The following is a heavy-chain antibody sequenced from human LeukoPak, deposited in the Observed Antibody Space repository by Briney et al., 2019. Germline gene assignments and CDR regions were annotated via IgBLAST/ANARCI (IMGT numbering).Heavy chain of an antibody. V-gene: IGHV1-2*02. CDR3: ARDHVWGSYRSKFDY. D-gene: IGHD3-16*02. Sequence: ASVKVSCKASGYTFTGYYMHWVRQAPGQGLEWMGWINPNSGGTNYAQKFQGRVTMTRDTSISTVYMELSRLRSDDTAVYYCARDHVWGSYRSKFDYWGQGTLVTVSS. J-gene: IGHJ4*02. CDR1: GYTFTGYY. CDR2: INPNSGGT.